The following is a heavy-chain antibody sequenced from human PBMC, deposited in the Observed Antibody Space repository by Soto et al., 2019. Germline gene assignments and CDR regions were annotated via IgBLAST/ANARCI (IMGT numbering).Heavy chain of an antibody. V-gene: IGHV3-7*01. CDR3: ARGAYFDWYYYYMDV. D-gene: IGHD3-9*01. Sequence: GESLKISCAASGFTFSSYWMSWVRQAPGKGLEWVANIKQDGSEKYYVDSVKGRFTISRDNAKNSLYLQMNSLRAEDTAVYYCARGAYFDWYYYYMDVWGKGTTVTVSS. CDR2: IKQDGSEK. J-gene: IGHJ6*03. CDR1: GFTFSSYW.